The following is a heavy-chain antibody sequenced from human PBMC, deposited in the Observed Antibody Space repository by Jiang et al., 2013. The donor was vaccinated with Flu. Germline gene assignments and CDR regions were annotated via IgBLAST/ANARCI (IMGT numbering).Heavy chain of an antibody. J-gene: IGHJ4*02. CDR1: SSYA. Sequence: SSYAMSWVRQAPGKGLEWVSAISGSGGSTYYADSVKGRFTISRDNSKNTLYLQMNSLRAEDTAVYYCAKDQDGDYPPLDYWGQGTLVTVSS. V-gene: IGHV3-23*01. D-gene: IGHD4-17*01. CDR2: ISGSGGST. CDR3: AKDQDGDYPPLDY.